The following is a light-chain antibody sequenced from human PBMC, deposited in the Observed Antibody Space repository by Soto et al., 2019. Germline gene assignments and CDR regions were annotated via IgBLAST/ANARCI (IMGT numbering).Light chain of an antibody. V-gene: IGKV1-6*01. CDR3: LQDYSYLT. Sequence: AIEMTQSPSSLSASVGYRVTITCRASQGIGSDLAWYQQRPGRAPKLLIYAASSLQNGVPSRFSGSGSGTDFTLTINSLQPEDFATYYCLQDYSYLTFGGGTKVAIK. CDR2: AAS. J-gene: IGKJ4*01. CDR1: QGIGSD.